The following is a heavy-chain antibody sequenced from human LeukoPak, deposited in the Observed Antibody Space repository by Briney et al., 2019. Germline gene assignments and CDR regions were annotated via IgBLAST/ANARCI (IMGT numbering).Heavy chain of an antibody. V-gene: IGHV1-46*01. D-gene: IGHD3-10*01. CDR2: INPSGGST. Sequence: ASVKVSCKASGYTFTSYYMHWVRQAPGQGLEWMGIINPSGGSTSYAQKFQGRVTMTRDTSTSTVYMELSSLRSEDTAVYYCARDLYYSSGSSNWFDPWGQGTLVTVSS. CDR3: ARDLYYSSGSSNWFDP. J-gene: IGHJ5*02. CDR1: GYTFTSYY.